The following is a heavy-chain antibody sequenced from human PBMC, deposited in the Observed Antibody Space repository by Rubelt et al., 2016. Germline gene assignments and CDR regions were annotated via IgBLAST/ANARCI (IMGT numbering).Heavy chain of an antibody. CDR1: GFTFSSYA. CDR2: ISYDGSNK. D-gene: IGHD2-15*01. Sequence: RSLRLSCAASGFTFSSYAMHWVRQAPGKGLEWVAVISYDGSNKYSADSVEGRFTISRDNSKHTLYLQMNSLRAGDTAVYYCARATLLGYCSGGSCSRAFDIWGQGTMVTVSS. CDR3: ARATLLGYCSGGSCSRAFDI. V-gene: IGHV3-30*04. J-gene: IGHJ3*02.